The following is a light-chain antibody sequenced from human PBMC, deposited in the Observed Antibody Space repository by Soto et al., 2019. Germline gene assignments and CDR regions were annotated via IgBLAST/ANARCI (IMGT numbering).Light chain of an antibody. J-gene: IGLJ3*02. CDR3: QSYDSSLSGGV. Sequence: QSVLTQPPSVSGAPGQRVTISCTGAAPTSGAGYDVHWYQQLPGTAPKLLISGNSNRPSGVPDRFSGSKSGTSASLAITGLQAEDEADYYCQSYDSSLSGGVFGGGTKLTVL. CDR2: GNS. CDR1: APTSGAGYD. V-gene: IGLV1-40*01.